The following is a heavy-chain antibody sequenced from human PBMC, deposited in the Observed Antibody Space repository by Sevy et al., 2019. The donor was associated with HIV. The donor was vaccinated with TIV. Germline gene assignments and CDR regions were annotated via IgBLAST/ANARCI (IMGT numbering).Heavy chain of an antibody. CDR2: IYYNGHI. V-gene: IGHV4-59*08. D-gene: IGHD6-19*01. CDR1: GGSITSLY. Sequence: SESLSLTCTVSGGSITSLYWNWIRQPPGKGLEWIANIYYNGHINYNPSLKSRVTLSLDTSKNQFSLRLSSVTAAVMAMYYSAGENAWGSGYSWGQGTLVTVSS. J-gene: IGHJ4*02. CDR3: AGENAWGSGYS.